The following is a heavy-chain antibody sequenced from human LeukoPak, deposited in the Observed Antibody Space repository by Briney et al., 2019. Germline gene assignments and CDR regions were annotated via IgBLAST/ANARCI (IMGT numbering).Heavy chain of an antibody. D-gene: IGHD3-22*01. Sequence: GGSLRLSCAASGFTFSSYSMNWVRQAPGKGLEWVSYISSSGTTIYYADSVKGRFTISRDNAKNSLYLQMNSLRAEDTAVYYCARVLHKRNYDSSAYYGYWGQGTLVTVSS. CDR2: ISSSGTTI. CDR3: ARVLHKRNYDSSAYYGY. V-gene: IGHV3-48*04. CDR1: GFTFSSYS. J-gene: IGHJ4*02.